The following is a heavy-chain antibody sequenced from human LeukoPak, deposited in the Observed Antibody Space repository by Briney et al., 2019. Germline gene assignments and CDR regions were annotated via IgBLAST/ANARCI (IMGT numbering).Heavy chain of an antibody. CDR3: AKDRALLWFGESLTYYFDY. Sequence: GGSLRLSCAASGFTFSSYGMHWVRQAPGKGLEWVAFIRYDGSNKYYADSVKGRFTISRDNSKNTLYLQMNSLRAEDTAVYYCAKDRALLWFGESLTYYFDYWGQGTLVTVSS. CDR1: GFTFSSYG. V-gene: IGHV3-30*02. CDR2: IRYDGSNK. J-gene: IGHJ4*02. D-gene: IGHD3-10*01.